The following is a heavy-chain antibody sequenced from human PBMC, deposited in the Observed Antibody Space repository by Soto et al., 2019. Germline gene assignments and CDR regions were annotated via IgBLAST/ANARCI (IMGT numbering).Heavy chain of an antibody. J-gene: IGHJ5*02. CDR2: IYWDDDK. CDR3: AHSLRVAVPAAPSPYNWFDP. D-gene: IGHD2-2*01. V-gene: IGHV2-5*02. CDR1: GFSLSTSGVG. Sequence: SGPTLVNPTQTLTLTCTFSGFSLSTSGVGVGWIRQPPGKALEWLALIYWDDDKRYSPSLKSRLTITKDTSKNQVVLTMTNMDPVDTATYYCAHSLRVAVPAAPSPYNWFDPWGQGTLVTVSS.